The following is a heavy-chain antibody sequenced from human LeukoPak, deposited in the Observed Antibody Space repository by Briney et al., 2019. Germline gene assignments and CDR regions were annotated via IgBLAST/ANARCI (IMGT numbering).Heavy chain of an antibody. CDR1: GGSISGFY. CDR3: ARVNYLGFGESDRSSDP. J-gene: IGHJ5*02. V-gene: IGHV4-4*07. D-gene: IGHD3-10*01. Sequence: SETLSLTCTVSGGSISGFYWTWIRQPAGKGLEWLGRIYSSGSTKYNPSLKSRVTMSIDTSKNQFSLRLSSVTAADTAAYYCARVNYLGFGESDRSSDPWGQGTLATVSS. CDR2: IYSSGST.